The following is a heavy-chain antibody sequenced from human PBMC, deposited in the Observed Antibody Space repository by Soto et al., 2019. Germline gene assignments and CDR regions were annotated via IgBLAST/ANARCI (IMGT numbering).Heavy chain of an antibody. V-gene: IGHV1-2*02. J-gene: IGHJ4*02. D-gene: IGHD6-19*01. Sequence: QVQLVQSGAEVKKPGASVKVSCKASGYTFTGYYMHWVRQAPGQGLEWMGWINPNSGGTNYAQNFKGRVTMTWDTSISTAYMELNRLRSDDTAVYYCARARIAVAGTSPTGFDYWGQGTLVTVSS. CDR2: INPNSGGT. CDR3: ARARIAVAGTSPTGFDY. CDR1: GYTFTGYY.